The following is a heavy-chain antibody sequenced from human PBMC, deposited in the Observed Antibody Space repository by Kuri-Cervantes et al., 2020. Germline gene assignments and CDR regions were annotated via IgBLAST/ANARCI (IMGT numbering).Heavy chain of an antibody. J-gene: IGHJ4*01. D-gene: IGHD5-24*01. V-gene: IGHV4-39*07. Sequence: ESLKISCTVSGGSISSSSYYWSWIRQPPGKGLEWIGEINHSGSTNYNPSLKSRVTISVDTSKNQFSLKLSSVTAADTAVYYCATRDVYNYYLAFWGRGTLVTVSS. CDR1: GGSISSSSYY. CDR2: INHSGST. CDR3: ATRDVYNYYLAF.